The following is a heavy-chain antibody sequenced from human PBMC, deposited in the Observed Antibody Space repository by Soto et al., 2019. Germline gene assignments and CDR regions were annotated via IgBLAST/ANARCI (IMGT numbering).Heavy chain of an antibody. CDR3: AAYSGSQSFDY. D-gene: IGHD1-26*01. V-gene: IGHV4-4*07. Sequence: QVQLQESGPGLVKPSETLSLTCTVSGGSISSYYWSWIRQSAGKGLEWIGRIYSSGSTSYNPSLKSRVTTSVDTSKNQFSLKLNSVTDADTAVYYCAAYSGSQSFDYWGQGTLVTVPS. CDR1: GGSISSYY. CDR2: IYSSGST. J-gene: IGHJ4*02.